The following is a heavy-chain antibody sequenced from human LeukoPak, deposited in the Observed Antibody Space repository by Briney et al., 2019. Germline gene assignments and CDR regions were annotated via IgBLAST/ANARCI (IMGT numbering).Heavy chain of an antibody. J-gene: IGHJ5*02. CDR2: IYTSGST. CDR1: GGSISSGSYY. D-gene: IGHD6-19*01. V-gene: IGHV4-61*02. Sequence: SQTLSVTCTVSGGSISSGSYYWSWIRQPAGKGLEWIGRIYTSGSTNYNPSLKSRVTISVDTSKNQFSLKLSSVTAADTAVYYCARLGAVAGFNWFDPWGQGTLVTVSS. CDR3: ARLGAVAGFNWFDP.